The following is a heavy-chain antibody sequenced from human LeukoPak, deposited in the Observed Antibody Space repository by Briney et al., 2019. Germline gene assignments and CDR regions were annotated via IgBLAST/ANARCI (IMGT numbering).Heavy chain of an antibody. CDR2: IYRGGNT. V-gene: IGHV3-66*01. J-gene: IGHJ4*02. D-gene: IGHD3-10*01. CDR3: ARLWFGELAFDY. Sequence: PGGSLRLSCAASGFTFSTFGMNWVRQAPGKGLEWVSVIYRGGNTYYADSVKGRFTISRDNSKNTLYLQMNSLRAEDTAVYYCARLWFGELAFDYWGQGTLVTVSS. CDR1: GFTFSTFG.